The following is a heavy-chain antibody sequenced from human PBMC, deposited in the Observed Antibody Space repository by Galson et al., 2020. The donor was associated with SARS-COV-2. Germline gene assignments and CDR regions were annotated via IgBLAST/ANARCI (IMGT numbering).Heavy chain of an antibody. CDR3: ARERRSFNIAAPLPNWFDP. D-gene: IGHD6-6*01. J-gene: IGHJ5*02. CDR2: IYYSGST. V-gene: IGHV4-39*07. Sequence: SETLSLTCTVSGGSISSSSYYWGWIRQPPGKGLEWIGSIYYSGSTYYNPSLKSRVTISVDTSKNQFSLKLSSVTAADTAVYYCARERRSFNIAAPLPNWFDPWGQGTLVTVSS. CDR1: GGSISSSSYY.